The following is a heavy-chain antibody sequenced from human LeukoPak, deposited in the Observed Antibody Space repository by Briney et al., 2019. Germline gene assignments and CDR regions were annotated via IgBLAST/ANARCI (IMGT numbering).Heavy chain of an antibody. J-gene: IGHJ4*02. CDR3: AANYYYGSSGYPDY. CDR2: ISSSGSTI. D-gene: IGHD3-22*01. Sequence: GGSLRLSCAASGFTFSDYYMSWIRQAPGKGLEWVSYISSSGSTIYYADSVKGRFTISRDNAKNSLYLQMNSLRAEDTAVYYCAANYYYGSSGYPDYWGQGTLVTVSS. CDR1: GFTFSDYY. V-gene: IGHV3-11*01.